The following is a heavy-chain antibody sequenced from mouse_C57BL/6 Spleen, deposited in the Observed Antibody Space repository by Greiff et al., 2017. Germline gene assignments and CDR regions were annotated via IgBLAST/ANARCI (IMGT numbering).Heavy chain of an antibody. CDR3: ARSYYGSSYFDY. Sequence: EVKLMESGPELVKPGASVKMSCKASGYTFTDYNMHWVKQSHGKSLEWIGYINPNNGGTSYNQKFKGKATLTVNKSSSTAYMELRSLTSEDSAVYYCARSYYGSSYFDYWGQGTTLTVSS. CDR1: GYTFTDYN. D-gene: IGHD1-1*01. CDR2: INPNNGGT. J-gene: IGHJ2*01. V-gene: IGHV1-22*01.